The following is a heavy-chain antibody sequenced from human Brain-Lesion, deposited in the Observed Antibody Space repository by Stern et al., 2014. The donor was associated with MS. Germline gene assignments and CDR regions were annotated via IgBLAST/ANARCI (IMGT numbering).Heavy chain of an antibody. Sequence: VQLVESGAEVPKPGSSGKVSCKASGGTFSKFPSSCVRQAPGQGLEWMGGILPVFGTPTYAQEFRGRVTITADVSTSTVYMELSSLRSDDTAVYYCALSSETSDRWYSLGYDLWGQGTLVTVSS. V-gene: IGHV1-69*01. J-gene: IGHJ5*02. CDR3: ALSSETSDRWYSLGYDL. D-gene: IGHD6-13*01. CDR2: ILPVFGTP. CDR1: GGTFSKFP.